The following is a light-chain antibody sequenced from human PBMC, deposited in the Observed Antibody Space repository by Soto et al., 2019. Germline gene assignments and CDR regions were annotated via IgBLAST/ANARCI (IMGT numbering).Light chain of an antibody. J-gene: IGKJ1*01. CDR3: QQYNKHSWT. Sequence: DIQMTQSPSTLSASVGDRVTITCRASQSVSSWLAWYQQKPGKAPKLLIYDASNLESGVPSRFSGSGSGTEFTLTISSLQPDDFATYYCQQYNKHSWTFGQGTKVDNK. V-gene: IGKV1-5*01. CDR1: QSVSSW. CDR2: DAS.